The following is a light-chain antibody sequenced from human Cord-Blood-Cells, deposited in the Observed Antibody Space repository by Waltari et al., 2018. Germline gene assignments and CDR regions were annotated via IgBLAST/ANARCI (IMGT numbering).Light chain of an antibody. J-gene: IGKJ1*01. Sequence: EIVMTQSPATLSVSPGERATVSCRASQSVSSNLAWYQQKPGQAPRLLIYGASTRATGIPARCSGSGSGTEFTVPISSLQSEDFAVYYCQQYNNWPSWTFGQGTKVEIK. CDR1: QSVSSN. CDR2: GAS. V-gene: IGKV3-15*01. CDR3: QQYNNWPSWT.